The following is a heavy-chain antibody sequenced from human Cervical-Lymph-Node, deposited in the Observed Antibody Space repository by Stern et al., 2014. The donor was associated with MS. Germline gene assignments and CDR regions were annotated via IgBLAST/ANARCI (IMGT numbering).Heavy chain of an antibody. V-gene: IGHV4-31*03. CDR3: ARSDRLWGSFDY. CDR2: CYHSGST. Sequence: VQLVESGPGLVKPSQTLSLTCTVSGGSISTAGYYWTWIRQHPGKGLEWIGCCYHSGSTYYNPSLKRRACISVDTSKNQFSLNVTSVTAADTARYYCARSDRLWGSFDYWGQGTLVTVSS. CDR1: GGSISTAGYY. J-gene: IGHJ4*02. D-gene: IGHD3-16*01.